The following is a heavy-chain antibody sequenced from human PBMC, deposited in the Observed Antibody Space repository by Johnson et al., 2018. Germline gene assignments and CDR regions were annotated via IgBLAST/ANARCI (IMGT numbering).Heavy chain of an antibody. Sequence: EVQLVETGGGLVQPGGSLRLSCAASGFTFGDYAMSWFRQAPGKGLEWVSVISGSGGSTYYADSVKGRFTISRDNSKNTLYLQINSLRAEDTAVFYCAKSPPSASTAFDIWGQGTMVTVSS. J-gene: IGHJ3*02. CDR2: ISGSGGST. V-gene: IGHV3-23*04. CDR1: GFTFGDYA. D-gene: IGHD2-2*01. CDR3: AKSPPSASTAFDI.